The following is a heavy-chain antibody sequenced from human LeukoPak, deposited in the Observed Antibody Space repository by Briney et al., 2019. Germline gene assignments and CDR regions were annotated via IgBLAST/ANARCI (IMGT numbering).Heavy chain of an antibody. CDR3: ARDRGLGEWELRDNFDY. Sequence: KPSETLSLTCTVSGGSISSYYWSWIRQPAGKGLEWIGRIDISGATNYNPSLKSRVTMSLDTSKNQFSLKLSSVTAADTAVYYCARDRGLGEWELRDNFDYWGQGTLVTVSS. J-gene: IGHJ4*02. V-gene: IGHV4-4*07. CDR2: IDISGAT. CDR1: GGSISSYY. D-gene: IGHD1-26*01.